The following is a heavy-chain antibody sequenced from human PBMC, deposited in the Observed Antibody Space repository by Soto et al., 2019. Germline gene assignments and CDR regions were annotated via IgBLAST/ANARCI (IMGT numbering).Heavy chain of an antibody. CDR2: INAGNGNI. Sequence: ASVKVSCKASGYTFTSYAMHWVRQAPGQRLEWMGWINAGNGNIKYSQKFQGRVTITRDTSASTAYMELSSLRSEDTAVYYCARESRYCSGGSCYFLPGIDYWGQGTLVTVSS. CDR3: ARESRYCSGGSCYFLPGIDY. J-gene: IGHJ4*02. CDR1: GYTFTSYA. D-gene: IGHD2-15*01. V-gene: IGHV1-3*01.